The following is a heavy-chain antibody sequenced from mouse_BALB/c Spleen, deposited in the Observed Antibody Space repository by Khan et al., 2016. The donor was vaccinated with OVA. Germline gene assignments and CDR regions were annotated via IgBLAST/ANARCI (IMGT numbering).Heavy chain of an antibody. CDR2: ISSGSTYT. Sequence: EVELVESGGGLVRPGGSLKLSCAASGFSFTSYTMSWVRQTPEKRLEWVATISSGSTYTYYPDSVKGRFTISRDTAKNTLYLQMSSLKSEDTAMFYCTREGNYAHWYFDVWGAGTTVTVSS. CDR3: TREGNYAHWYFDV. V-gene: IGHV5-6-4*01. D-gene: IGHD2-1*01. CDR1: GFSFTSYT. J-gene: IGHJ1*01.